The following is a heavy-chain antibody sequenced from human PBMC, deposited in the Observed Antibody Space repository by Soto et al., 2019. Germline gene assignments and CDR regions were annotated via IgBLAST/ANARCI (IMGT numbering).Heavy chain of an antibody. J-gene: IGHJ3*01. V-gene: IGHV3-30*14. CDR2: ISYDGTNQ. Sequence: GGSLRLSCAASGFPFSPYTMHWVRQAPGQGLEWVAVISYDGTNQYYADSVKGRFIISRDNSNNTLSLQMHSLKSEDTAVYFCARGAIVGVNDVFDVWGQGTMVT. CDR3: ARGAIVGVNDVFDV. CDR1: GFPFSPYT. D-gene: IGHD1-26*01.